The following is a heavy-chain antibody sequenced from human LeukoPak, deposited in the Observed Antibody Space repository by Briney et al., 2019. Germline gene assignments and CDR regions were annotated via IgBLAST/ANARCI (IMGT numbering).Heavy chain of an antibody. D-gene: IGHD1-26*01. Sequence: EGSLRLSCVASGFTFTTHWMSWVRQAPGKGLEWVANIHQDGSDKYYVDSVKGRFTISRDNAKNSLYLQMNSLRAEDTAVYFCARYGGSYLDYWGQGTLVTVSS. CDR2: IHQDGSDK. V-gene: IGHV3-7*01. CDR1: GFTFTTHW. J-gene: IGHJ4*02. CDR3: ARYGGSYLDY.